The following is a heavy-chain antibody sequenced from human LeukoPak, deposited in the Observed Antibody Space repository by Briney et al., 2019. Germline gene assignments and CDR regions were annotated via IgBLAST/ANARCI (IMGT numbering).Heavy chain of an antibody. CDR1: GGSISSSNW. V-gene: IGHV4-4*02. CDR2: IYHSGST. Sequence: SETLSLTCAVSGGSISSSNWWSWVRQPPGKGLEWIGEIYHSGSTNYNPSLKSRVTISVDKSKNQFSLKLSSVTAADTAVYYCARLRGHYGSGSYYAFDIWGQGTMVTVSS. D-gene: IGHD3-10*01. J-gene: IGHJ3*02. CDR3: ARLRGHYGSGSYYAFDI.